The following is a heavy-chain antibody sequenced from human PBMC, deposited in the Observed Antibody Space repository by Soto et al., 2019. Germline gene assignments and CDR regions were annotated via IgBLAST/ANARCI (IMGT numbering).Heavy chain of an antibody. Sequence: ASVKVSCKASGYTFTSYYINWVRQATGQGLEWMGWMNPNSGNTGYAQKFQGRVTMTRNTSISTAYMELSSLRSEDTAVYYCARGYCSGGSCYSPIDYWGQGTLVTVSS. D-gene: IGHD2-15*01. CDR2: MNPNSGNT. J-gene: IGHJ4*02. CDR1: GYTFTSYY. V-gene: IGHV1-8*01. CDR3: ARGYCSGGSCYSPIDY.